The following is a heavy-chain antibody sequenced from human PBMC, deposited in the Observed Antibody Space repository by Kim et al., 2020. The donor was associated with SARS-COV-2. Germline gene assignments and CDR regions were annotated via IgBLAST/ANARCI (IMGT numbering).Heavy chain of an antibody. V-gene: IGHV4-59*01. Sequence: SETLSLTCTVSGGSISSYYWSWIRQPPGKGLEWIGYIYYSESTNYNPSLKSRVTISVDTSKNQFSLKLSSVTAADTAVYYCARGGDYGSFDYWGQGTLVTVSS. CDR2: IYYSEST. D-gene: IGHD4-17*01. CDR3: ARGGDYGSFDY. CDR1: GGSISSYY. J-gene: IGHJ4*02.